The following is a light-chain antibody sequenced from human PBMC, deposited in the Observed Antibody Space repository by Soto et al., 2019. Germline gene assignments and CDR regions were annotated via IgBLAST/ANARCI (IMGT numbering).Light chain of an antibody. CDR3: SSYAGGNQGV. CDR2: EVS. V-gene: IGLV2-8*01. J-gene: IGLJ1*01. CDR1: TSDVGGYNY. Sequence: QSALTQPPSASGSPGQSVTISCTGTTSDVGGYNYVSWYQQHPGRAPKLMISEVSDRPSGVHDRFSCAKAGNTASLTVSGLLSEEEAYYFCSSYAGGNQGVCGTGTKLTVL.